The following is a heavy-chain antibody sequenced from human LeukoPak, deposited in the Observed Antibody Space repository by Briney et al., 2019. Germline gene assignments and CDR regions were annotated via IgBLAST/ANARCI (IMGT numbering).Heavy chain of an antibody. J-gene: IGHJ4*02. D-gene: IGHD3-22*01. V-gene: IGHV3-74*01. Sequence: PGGSLRLSCAASGFTFSAYWMHWVRQAPGKGLVWVSRIGSEGGSTTYADSVRGRFTISRDNARHTLYLQMNTLRAEDTAVYYCARDLELVYYDSSAYDYWGQGTLVTVSS. CDR2: IGSEGGST. CDR3: ARDLELVYYDSSAYDY. CDR1: GFTFSAYW.